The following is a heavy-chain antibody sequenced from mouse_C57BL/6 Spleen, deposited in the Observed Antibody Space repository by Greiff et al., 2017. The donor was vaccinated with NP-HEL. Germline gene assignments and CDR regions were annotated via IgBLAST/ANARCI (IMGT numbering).Heavy chain of an antibody. V-gene: IGHV5-16*01. Sequence: EVQLVESEGGLVQPGSSMKLSCTASGFTFSDYYMAWVRQVPEKGLEWVANINYDGSSTYYLDSLKSRFIISRDNAKNILYLQMSSLKSEDTATYYCASNDYDGAWFAYWGQGTLVTVSA. J-gene: IGHJ3*01. CDR2: INYDGSST. CDR1: GFTFSDYY. D-gene: IGHD2-4*01. CDR3: ASNDYDGAWFAY.